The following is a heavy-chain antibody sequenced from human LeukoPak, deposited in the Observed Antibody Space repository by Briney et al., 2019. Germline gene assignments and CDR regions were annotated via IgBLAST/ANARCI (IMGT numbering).Heavy chain of an antibody. CDR2: IWYDGSNK. D-gene: IGHD6-13*01. CDR1: GXTFSSYG. V-gene: IGHV3-33*01. CDR3: ARDTPRSSSWYLDY. Sequence: GTSLRLSCAASGXTFSSYGMHWVRQAPGKGLEWVAVIWYDGSNKYYADSVKGRFTISRDNSKNTLVLQMNSLTAEDTAVYYCARDTPRSSSWYLDYRGQGTLVTVSS. J-gene: IGHJ4*02.